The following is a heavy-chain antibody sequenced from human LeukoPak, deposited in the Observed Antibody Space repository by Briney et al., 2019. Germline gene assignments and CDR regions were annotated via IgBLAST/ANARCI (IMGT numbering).Heavy chain of an antibody. CDR1: GASVSGSNYY. CDR2: IYSSGST. V-gene: IGHV4-39*07. Sequence: SETLSLTCAVSGASVSGSNYYWGWIRQPPGKGLEWIGNIYSSGSTYYNASLHSRVTISIDTSKNQFSLKLSSVTAADTAVYYCARDIVPYYYMDVWGKGTTVTVSS. J-gene: IGHJ6*03. CDR3: ARDIVPYYYMDV. D-gene: IGHD1-26*01.